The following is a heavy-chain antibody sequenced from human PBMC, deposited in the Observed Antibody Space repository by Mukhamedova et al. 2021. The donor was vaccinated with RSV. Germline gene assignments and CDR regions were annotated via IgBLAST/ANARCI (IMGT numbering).Heavy chain of an antibody. CDR2: ISYDGSNK. V-gene: IGHV3-30*04. D-gene: IGHD5-18*01. Sequence: SSYAMHWVRQAPGKGLEWVAVISYDGSNKYYADSVKGRFTISRDNSKNTLYLQMNSLRAEDTAVYYCARGGGLQLWLPSDYRGQG. CDR3: ARGGGLQLWLPSDY. CDR1: SSYA. J-gene: IGHJ4*02.